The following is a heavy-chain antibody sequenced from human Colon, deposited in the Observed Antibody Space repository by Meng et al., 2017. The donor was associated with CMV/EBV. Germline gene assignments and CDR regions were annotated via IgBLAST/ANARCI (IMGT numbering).Heavy chain of an antibody. CDR2: IQYDGNKK. J-gene: IGHJ6*02. D-gene: IGHD1-26*01. Sequence: GESLKISCAASGFTFSSYGMEWVRQAPGKGLEWVAFIQYDGNKKYYADSMKGRFTISRDNFNNTLNLHMDGLRVEDTAVYYCAKEAGGAHYGLDVWGQVTTVTVSS. CDR3: AKEAGGAHYGLDV. V-gene: IGHV3-30*02. CDR1: GFTFSSYG.